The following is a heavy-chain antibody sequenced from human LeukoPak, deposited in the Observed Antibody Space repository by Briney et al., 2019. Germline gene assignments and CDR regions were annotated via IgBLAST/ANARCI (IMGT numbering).Heavy chain of an antibody. J-gene: IGHJ4*02. V-gene: IGHV1-2*02. Sequence: SVKVSCKASGYTFTAFYLHWVRQAPGQGLEWMGWINPNSGDPNYALNFQGRVTMPRDTSISTAYMELSSLRSDDKAVYYCARGGDGNRRDFDYWGQGTLVTVSS. CDR1: GYTFTAFY. CDR3: ARGGDGNRRDFDY. D-gene: IGHD5-24*01. CDR2: INPNSGDP.